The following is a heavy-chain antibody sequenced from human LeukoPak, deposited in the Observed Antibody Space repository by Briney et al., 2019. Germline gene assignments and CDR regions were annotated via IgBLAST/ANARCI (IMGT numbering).Heavy chain of an antibody. J-gene: IGHJ4*02. CDR2: ISYDGRNK. CDR1: GFTFSRYG. V-gene: IGHV3-30*18. CDR3: AKDEKAMAGTIDY. Sequence: GRSLRLSCAASGFTFSRYGMHWVRQAPGKGLEWVAVISYDGRNKYYTDSVKGRFTISRDNSKSTLYLQMISLRAEDTALYYCAKDEKAMAGTIDYWGQGTLVTVSS. D-gene: IGHD4-17*01.